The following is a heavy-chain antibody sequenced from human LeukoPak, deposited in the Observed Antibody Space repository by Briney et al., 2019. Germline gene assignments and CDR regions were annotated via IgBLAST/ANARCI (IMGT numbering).Heavy chain of an antibody. CDR1: GFTFDDYG. D-gene: IGHD1-26*01. J-gene: IGHJ4*02. CDR3: ARAIVGATEGLDY. V-gene: IGHV3-20*04. CDR2: INWNGGNT. Sequence: GGSLRLSCAASGFTFDDYGMSWVRQAPGKGLEWVSGINWNGGNTGYVDSVKGRFTIPRDNAKNSLYLQMNSLRAEDTALYYCARAIVGATEGLDYWGQGTLVTVSS.